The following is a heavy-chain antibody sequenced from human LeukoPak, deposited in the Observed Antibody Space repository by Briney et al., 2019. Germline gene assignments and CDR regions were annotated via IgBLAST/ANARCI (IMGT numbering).Heavy chain of an antibody. V-gene: IGHV4-59*12. J-gene: IGHJ4*02. Sequence: PSETLSLTCTVSGGSISSYYWSWIRQPPGKGLEWIGYIYYSGNTKYNPSLKSRVTMSADTSKNQFSLKLSSVTAADTAVYYCARRVIDFWSGSKYYFDYWGQGTLVTVSS. CDR2: IYYSGNT. CDR1: GGSISSYY. D-gene: IGHD3-3*01. CDR3: ARRVIDFWSGSKYYFDY.